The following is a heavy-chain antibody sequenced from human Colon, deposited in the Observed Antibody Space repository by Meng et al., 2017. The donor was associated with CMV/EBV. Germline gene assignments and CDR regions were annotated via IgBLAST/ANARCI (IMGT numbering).Heavy chain of an antibody. Sequence: GESLKISCAASGFTFSSYSMNWVRQAPGKGLEWVSYISSSSSTIYYADSVKGRFTISRDNAKNSLYLQMNSLRAEDTAVYYCARDPLADPIYGMDVWGQGTTVTVSS. V-gene: IGHV3-48*04. J-gene: IGHJ6*02. CDR3: ARDPLADPIYGMDV. CDR1: GFTFSSYS. CDR2: ISSSSSTI.